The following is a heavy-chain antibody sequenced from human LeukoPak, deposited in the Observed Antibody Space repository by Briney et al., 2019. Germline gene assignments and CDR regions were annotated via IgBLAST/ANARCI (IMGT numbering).Heavy chain of an antibody. CDR3: VKYGDYKFNP. J-gene: IGHJ5*02. D-gene: IGHD4-17*01. V-gene: IGHV3-74*01. CDR1: GFTFSSYW. CDR2: INPDGSST. Sequence: GGSLRLSCAASGFTFSSYWMHWVRQAPGKGLVWVSRINPDGSSTGYADSVKGRFTISRDNAKNTLYLQMNSLRAEDTAVYYCVKYGDYKFNPWGQGTLVTVSS.